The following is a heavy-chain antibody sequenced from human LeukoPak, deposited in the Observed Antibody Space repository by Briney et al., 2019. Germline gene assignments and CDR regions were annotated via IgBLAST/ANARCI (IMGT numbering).Heavy chain of an antibody. J-gene: IGHJ4*02. D-gene: IGHD6-19*01. V-gene: IGHV3-11*04. CDR2: ISSGSTI. CDR3: ARDPLRGIAVAGHEDY. CDR1: GFTFSDYY. Sequence: GGSLRLSCAAPGFTFSDYYMSWIRQAPGKGLEWVSYISSGSTIYYADSVKGRFTISRDNAKNSLYLQMNSLRAEDTAVYYCARDPLRGIAVAGHEDYWGQGTLVTVSS.